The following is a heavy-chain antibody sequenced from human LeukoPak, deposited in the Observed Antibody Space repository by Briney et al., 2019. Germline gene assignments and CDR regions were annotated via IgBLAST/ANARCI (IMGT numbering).Heavy chain of an antibody. CDR3: AKVIGTRYSGYDW. J-gene: IGHJ4*02. D-gene: IGHD5-12*01. V-gene: IGHV3-23*01. CDR1: GFTFSGYA. Sequence: GGSLRLSCAASGFTFSGYAMSWVRQAPGKGLEWVSTIRGSGGSTYYADSMKGRFTISRDNSNNMVYLQLDSLRAEDTAVYYCAKVIGTRYSGYDWWGQGTLVTVSS. CDR2: IRGSGGST.